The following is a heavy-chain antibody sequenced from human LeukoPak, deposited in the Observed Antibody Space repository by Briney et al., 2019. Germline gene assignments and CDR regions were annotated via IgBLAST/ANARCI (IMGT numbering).Heavy chain of an antibody. CDR2: ISSSRSYI. CDR1: GFTLSSYS. Sequence: GGSLRLSCAASGFTLSSYSMNWVRQAPGKGLEWVSSISSSRSYIYYADSVKGRFTISRDNAKNSLYLQMNSLRAEDTAVYYCARVRYSSSSHWFDPWGQGTLVTVSS. J-gene: IGHJ5*02. CDR3: ARVRYSSSSHWFDP. V-gene: IGHV3-21*01. D-gene: IGHD6-6*01.